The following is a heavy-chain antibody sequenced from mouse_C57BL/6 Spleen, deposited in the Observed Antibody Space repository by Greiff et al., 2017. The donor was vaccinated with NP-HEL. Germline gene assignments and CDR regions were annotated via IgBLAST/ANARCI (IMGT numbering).Heavy chain of an antibody. CDR1: GYTFTDYY. CDR2: INPYNGGT. D-gene: IGHD2-5*01. J-gene: IGHJ3*01. V-gene: IGHV1-19*01. CDR3: ARGGYSNWFAY. Sequence: EVQLQQSGPVLVKPGASVKMSCKASGYTFTDYYMNWVKQSHGKSLEWIGVINPYNGGTSYDQKFKGKATLTVDKSSSTAYMELNSLTSEDSAVYYCARGGYSNWFAYWGQGTLVTVSA.